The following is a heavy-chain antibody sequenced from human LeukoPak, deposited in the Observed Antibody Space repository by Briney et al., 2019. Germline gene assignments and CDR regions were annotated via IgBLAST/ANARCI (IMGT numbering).Heavy chain of an antibody. D-gene: IGHD3-3*01. CDR1: GGSISCGDYY. V-gene: IGHV4-39*01. CDR2: IHYSGNT. J-gene: IGHJ4*02. Sequence: SETLSLTCTVSGGSISCGDYYWGWIRQPPGKGLEWIGGIHYSGNTYYNPSLKSRVTISVDTSKNQFSLKLSSVTAADTAVYYCARLGAGPTYYDFWSGYSSFYFDYWGQGTLVTVSS. CDR3: ARLGAGPTYYDFWSGYSSFYFDY.